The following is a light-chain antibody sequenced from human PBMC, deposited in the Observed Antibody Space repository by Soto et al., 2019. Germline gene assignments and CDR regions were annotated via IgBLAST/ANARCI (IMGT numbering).Light chain of an antibody. CDR2: DVS. Sequence: DIEMVQSPSALSASVGDTVTITCRASQKSSPWLAWYQQKPGKAPRLLIYDVSSLRRGVPPRFSGGGSGTEFTLTISSLQPNDFATYYCQQDNDYSGSIGQGTKVEIK. J-gene: IGKJ1*01. CDR1: QKSSPW. CDR3: QQDNDYSGS. V-gene: IGKV1-5*01.